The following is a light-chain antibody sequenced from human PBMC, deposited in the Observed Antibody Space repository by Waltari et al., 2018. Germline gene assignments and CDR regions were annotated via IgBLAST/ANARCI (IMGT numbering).Light chain of an antibody. V-gene: IGLV2-11*01. Sequence: QSALPPPPSVSGSPGQSVTISCTGTSSDVGGYNYVSWYQQHPGKAPKLMIYDVNKRPSGVPDRFSGSKSGNTASLTISGLQAEDEADFYCCSYAGSYILVFGGGTKLTVL. CDR3: CSYAGSYILV. CDR1: SSDVGGYNY. J-gene: IGLJ2*01. CDR2: DVN.